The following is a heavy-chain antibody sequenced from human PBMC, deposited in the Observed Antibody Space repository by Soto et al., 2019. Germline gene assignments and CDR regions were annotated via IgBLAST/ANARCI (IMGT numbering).Heavy chain of an antibody. J-gene: IGHJ6*02. CDR1: GFTFGDYA. CDR3: TSCSSRRPSYYAMDV. V-gene: IGHV3-49*03. CDR2: IRSKAYGGTT. Sequence: GGSLRLSCTASGFTFGDYAMSWFRQAPGKGLEWVGFIRSKAYGGTTEYAASVKGRFTISRDDSKSIAYLQMNSLKTEDTAVYYCTSCSSRRPSYYAMDVWGQGTTVTVSS. D-gene: IGHD6-13*01.